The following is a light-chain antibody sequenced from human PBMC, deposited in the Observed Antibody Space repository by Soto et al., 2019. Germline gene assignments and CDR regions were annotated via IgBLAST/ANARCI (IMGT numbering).Light chain of an antibody. V-gene: IGKV3-11*01. Sequence: EIVLTQSPVTLSLSPGERATLSCRASQSVSNYLAWYQQKPGQAPRLLIYDTSNRATGIPPRFSGSGSGTDFSLTISSLEPEDFAVYYCQQRRTFGQGTKV. CDR2: DTS. CDR3: QQRRT. J-gene: IGKJ1*01. CDR1: QSVSNY.